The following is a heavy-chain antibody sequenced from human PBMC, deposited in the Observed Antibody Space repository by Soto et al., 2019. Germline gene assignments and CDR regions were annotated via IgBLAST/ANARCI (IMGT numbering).Heavy chain of an antibody. CDR2: ISAGGGNT. V-gene: IGHV3-23*01. CDR3: AQTTPSIHWFDP. CDR1: GFTFSSYA. D-gene: IGHD1-1*01. J-gene: IGHJ5*02. Sequence: GGSLRLSCAASGFTFSSYAMSWVRQAPGKGLKWVSAISAGGGNTYYRDSVKGRFTISRDNSKNTLYLQMNSLRAEDTAVYFCAQTTPSIHWFDPWGQGTLVTVSS.